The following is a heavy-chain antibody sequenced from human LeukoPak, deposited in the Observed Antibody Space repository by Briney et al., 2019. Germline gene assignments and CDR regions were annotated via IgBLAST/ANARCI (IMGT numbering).Heavy chain of an antibody. CDR1: GFTFSNYA. Sequence: PGGSLRLSCAASGFTFSNYAMTWVRQAPGKGLEWVSGISGSGGRTYYADSVKGRFTISRDNSKNTLYLYMNSLRAEDTAVYYCAKDRRWAYPYYFDYWGQGTLVTVSS. CDR2: ISGSGGRT. D-gene: IGHD1-14*01. J-gene: IGHJ4*02. V-gene: IGHV3-23*01. CDR3: AKDRRWAYPYYFDY.